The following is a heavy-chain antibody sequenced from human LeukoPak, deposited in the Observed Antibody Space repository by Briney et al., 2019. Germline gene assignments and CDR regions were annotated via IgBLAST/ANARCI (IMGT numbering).Heavy chain of an antibody. CDR3: ALGYCSSTSCYGWDDAFNI. Sequence: SVKVSCKASGYTLNTYGVSWVRQAPGQGLEWMGGIIPIFGTANYAQKFQGRVTITTDESTSTAYMELSSLRSEDTAVYYCALGYCSSTSCYGWDDAFNIWGQGTMVTVSS. CDR1: GYTLNTYG. D-gene: IGHD2-2*01. V-gene: IGHV1-69*05. J-gene: IGHJ3*02. CDR2: IIPIFGTA.